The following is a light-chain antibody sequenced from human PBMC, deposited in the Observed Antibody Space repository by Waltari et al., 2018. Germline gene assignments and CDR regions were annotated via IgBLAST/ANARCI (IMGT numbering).Light chain of an antibody. Sequence: QSVLTQPPSASGTPGQRVTISCSGSTSDIGGNTVVWYQQLTGTAPKLLIHSNDQRPSGVPDRFSGFKSGTSASLAISGLQSEDEGEYFCAAWDDSLTYVFGTGTKVTVL. CDR3: AAWDDSLTYV. V-gene: IGLV1-44*01. J-gene: IGLJ1*01. CDR1: TSDIGGNT. CDR2: SND.